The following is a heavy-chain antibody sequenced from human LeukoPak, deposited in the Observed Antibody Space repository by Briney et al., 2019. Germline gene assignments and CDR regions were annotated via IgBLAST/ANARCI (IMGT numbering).Heavy chain of an antibody. CDR3: ARDRQVEIGFDY. J-gene: IGHJ4*02. CDR1: GYTFTSYY. CDR2: INPSGGST. V-gene: IGHV1-46*01. Sequence: ASVKVSCTASGYTFTSYYMHWVRQAPGQGLEWMGIINPSGGSTGYAQKFQGRVTMTRDTSTSTVYMELSSLRSEDTAVYYCARDRQVEIGFDYWGQGTLVTVSS. D-gene: IGHD2-21*01.